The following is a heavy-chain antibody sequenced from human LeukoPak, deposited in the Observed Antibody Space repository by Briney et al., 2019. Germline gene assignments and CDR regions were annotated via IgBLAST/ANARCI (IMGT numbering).Heavy chain of an antibody. D-gene: IGHD3-22*01. V-gene: IGHV1-2*02. CDR3: ARALYYDSSGYYSSSYYYFQH. J-gene: IGHJ1*01. CDR2: INPNSGGT. Sequence: ASVKVSCKASGYTFTNFGISWVRQAPGQGLEWMGWINPNSGGTNYAQKFQGRVTMTRDTSISTAYMELSRLRSDDTAEYYCARALYYDSSGYYSSSYYYFQHWGQGTLVTVSS. CDR1: GYTFTNFG.